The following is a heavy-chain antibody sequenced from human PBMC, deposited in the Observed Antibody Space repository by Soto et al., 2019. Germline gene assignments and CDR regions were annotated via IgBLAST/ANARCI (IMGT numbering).Heavy chain of an antibody. D-gene: IGHD3-10*01. J-gene: IGHJ6*03. V-gene: IGHV4-34*01. CDR3: ARLEGETDYYYMDV. CDR2: INHSGST. Sequence: SETLSLTCAVYGGSFSGYYWSWIRQPPGKGLEWIGEINHSGSTNYNPSLKSRVTISVDTSKNQFSLKLSSVTAADTAVYYCARLEGETDYYYMDVWGKGTTVTVSS. CDR1: GGSFSGYY.